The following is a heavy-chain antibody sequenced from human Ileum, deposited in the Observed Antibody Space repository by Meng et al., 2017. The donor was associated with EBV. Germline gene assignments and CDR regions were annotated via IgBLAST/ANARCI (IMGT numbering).Heavy chain of an antibody. D-gene: IGHD2-21*01. CDR1: GYTFSNYA. CDR2: INADNGNT. V-gene: IGHV1-3*01. Sequence: VRLLQVGEEVKKPGASVQLSCKASGYTFSNYAIHWVRQAPGQRPEWMGWINADNGNTKYSQKFQGRVTITRNTPASTVYMDVRSLRSEDTAVYFCARVERGVKFDKWGQGTLVTVSS. CDR3: ARVERGVKFDK. J-gene: IGHJ4*01.